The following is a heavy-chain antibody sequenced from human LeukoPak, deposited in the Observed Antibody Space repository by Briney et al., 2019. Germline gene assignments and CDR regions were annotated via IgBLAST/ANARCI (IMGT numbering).Heavy chain of an antibody. J-gene: IGHJ6*04. CDR1: GFPFSSPW. V-gene: IGHV3-74*01. D-gene: IGHD3-16*01. CDR2: IIRDGSST. CDR3: ARDPGYESWSPFWGGMDV. Sequence: GGSLRLSCAASGFPFSSPWMHWVRQAPGKGLVWVSRIIRDGSSTAYADSVKGRFTASRDNAKNTLYLQMDSLRDDDTAVYYCARDPGYESWSPFWGGMDVWGNGTTVIVSS.